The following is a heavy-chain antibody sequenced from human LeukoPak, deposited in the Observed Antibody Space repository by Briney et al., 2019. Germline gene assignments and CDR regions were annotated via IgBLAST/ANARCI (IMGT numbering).Heavy chain of an antibody. CDR2: INPNSGDT. CDR3: ARGPYYYESSGREYFQH. Sequence: ASVTVSCKASGYTFTAYYLQWVRQAPGQGLEWMGWINPNSGDTRYAQQFQGRVTLTRDMSISTAYMELSSLRSDDTAVYYCARGPYYYESSGREYFQHWGQGTLVTVSS. D-gene: IGHD3-22*01. J-gene: IGHJ1*01. CDR1: GYTFTAYY. V-gene: IGHV1-2*02.